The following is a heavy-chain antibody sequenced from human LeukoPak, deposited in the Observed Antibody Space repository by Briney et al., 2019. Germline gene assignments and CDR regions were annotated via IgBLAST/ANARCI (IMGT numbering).Heavy chain of an antibody. J-gene: IGHJ5*01. CDR3: ATEKDELLDS. Sequence: GASVKVSCKVSGYSLSELFTHWARQAPGKGLEWMGGFDPEDGGPMYAQKFQGRVTMTEDTSTDTAYMELRSLRSEDTAVYYCATEKDELLDSWGQGTLVTVSS. CDR2: FDPEDGGP. CDR1: GYSLSELF. V-gene: IGHV1-24*01. D-gene: IGHD1-1*01.